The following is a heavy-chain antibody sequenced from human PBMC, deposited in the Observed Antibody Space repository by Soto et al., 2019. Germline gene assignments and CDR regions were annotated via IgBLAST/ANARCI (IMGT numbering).Heavy chain of an antibody. V-gene: IGHV3-73*02. D-gene: IGHD3-10*01. Sequence: EVQLVESGGGLVQPGGSLKLSCAASGFTFSGSAMHWVRQASGKGLEWVGSIRSKANSYATAYAASVKGRFTISRDDSKNTAYLQMNSLKTEDTAVYYCTRHRGSGSYYNYYYYGMDVWGQGTTVTVSS. CDR1: GFTFSGSA. J-gene: IGHJ6*02. CDR3: TRHRGSGSYYNYYYYGMDV. CDR2: IRSKANSYAT.